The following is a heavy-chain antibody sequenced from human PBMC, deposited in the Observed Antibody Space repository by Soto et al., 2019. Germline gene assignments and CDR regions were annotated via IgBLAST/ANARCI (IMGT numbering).Heavy chain of an antibody. CDR3: ARGGVAARKGRWFDP. J-gene: IGHJ5*02. D-gene: IGHD6-25*01. CDR1: GGSISGYY. CDR2: IHYSGST. V-gene: IGHV4-59*01. Sequence: PSETLSLTCTVSGGSISGYYWGWIRQPPGKGLEWIGYIHYSGSTNYNPSLRSRVTISVDTPKNQFSLKVNSTTAADTAIYYCARGGVAARKGRWFDPWGPGKLVTVSS.